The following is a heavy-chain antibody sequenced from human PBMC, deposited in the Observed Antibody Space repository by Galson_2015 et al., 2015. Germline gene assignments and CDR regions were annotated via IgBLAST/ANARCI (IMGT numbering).Heavy chain of an antibody. CDR3: ARDGYCSGGNCSPFES. CDR2: ISSSGSTM. D-gene: IGHD2-15*01. CDR1: GFTFSSYE. Sequence: SLRLSCAASGFTFSSYELNWVRQAPGKGLEWVSYISSSGSTMYYADSVKGRFSISRDNAKNSLYLQMNSLRVEDTAVYYCARDGYCSGGNCSPFESWGQGTLVTVSS. J-gene: IGHJ4*02. V-gene: IGHV3-48*03.